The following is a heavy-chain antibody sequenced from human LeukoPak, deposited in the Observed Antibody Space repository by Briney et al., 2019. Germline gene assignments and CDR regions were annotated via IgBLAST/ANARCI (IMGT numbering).Heavy chain of an antibody. CDR3: ARARTDSSGYYRWGNYFDY. D-gene: IGHD3-22*01. CDR1: GLTFSSYE. V-gene: IGHV3-48*03. CDR2: ISSSGSTI. J-gene: IGHJ4*02. Sequence: GGSLRLSCAASGLTFSSYEMNWVRQAPGKGLEWVSYISSSGSTIYYADSVKGRFTISRDNAKNSLYLQMNSLRAEDTAVYYCARARTDSSGYYRWGNYFDYWGQGTLVTVSS.